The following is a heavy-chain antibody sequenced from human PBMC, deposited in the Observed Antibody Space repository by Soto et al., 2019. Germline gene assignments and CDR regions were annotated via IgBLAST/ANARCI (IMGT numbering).Heavy chain of an antibody. Sequence: SETLSLTCAVYGGSFSGYYWSWIRQPPGKGLEWIGEINHSGSTNYNTSLKSRVTISVDTSKNQFSLKLSSVTAADAAVYYCASLDIAATRGAAFDIWGQGTMVTVAS. CDR3: ASLDIAATRGAAFDI. J-gene: IGHJ3*02. CDR1: GGSFSGYY. CDR2: INHSGST. D-gene: IGHD5-12*01. V-gene: IGHV4-34*01.